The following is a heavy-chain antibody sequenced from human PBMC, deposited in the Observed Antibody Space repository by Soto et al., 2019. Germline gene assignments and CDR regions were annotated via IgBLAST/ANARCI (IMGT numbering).Heavy chain of an antibody. CDR3: ARGEPHRNDFWSALGFDP. Sequence: GASVKVSCKASGGTFSSYAISWVRQAPGQGLEWMGGIIPIFGTANYAQKFQGRVTITADESTSTAYMELSSLRSEDTAVYYCARGEPHRNDFWSALGFDPWGQGTLVTSPQ. D-gene: IGHD3-3*01. V-gene: IGHV1-69*13. CDR1: GGTFSSYA. CDR2: IIPIFGTA. J-gene: IGHJ5*02.